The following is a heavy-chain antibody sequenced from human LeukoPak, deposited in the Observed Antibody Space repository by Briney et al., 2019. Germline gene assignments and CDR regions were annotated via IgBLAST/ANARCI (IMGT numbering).Heavy chain of an antibody. J-gene: IGHJ4*02. D-gene: IGHD6-13*01. V-gene: IGHV3-23*01. CDR1: GFTVSSYS. CDR2: ISGSGGST. CDR3: GVYSSSWHDY. Sequence: GGSLRLSCAASGFTVSSYSMSWVRQAPGKGLEWVSVISGSGGSTNYADSVKGRFTISRDDSKNTLYLQMNSLRAEDTAVYYCGVYSSSWHDYWGQGTLVTVSS.